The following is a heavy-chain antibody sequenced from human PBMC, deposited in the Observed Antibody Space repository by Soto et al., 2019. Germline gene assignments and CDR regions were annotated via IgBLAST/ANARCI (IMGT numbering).Heavy chain of an antibody. V-gene: IGHV3-9*01. CDR2: ISSDGDTI. Sequence: EVQLIESGGGWVQPGTSLRVSCAASGFTFHEYAMHWVRQAPGKGLEWVSGISSDGDTIAYPASVQGRFTVFRDNAKKSLYLQMNSLRAEDTALYYCTKGGYDLIYYFGMDVWGQGTTVTVSS. CDR1: GFTFHEYA. D-gene: IGHD5-12*01. J-gene: IGHJ6*02. CDR3: TKGGYDLIYYFGMDV.